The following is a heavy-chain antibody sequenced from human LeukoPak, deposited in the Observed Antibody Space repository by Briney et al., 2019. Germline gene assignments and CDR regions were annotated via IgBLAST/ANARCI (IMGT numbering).Heavy chain of an antibody. D-gene: IGHD3-10*01. CDR3: TRDTDFGSPTNYFDH. J-gene: IGHJ4*02. V-gene: IGHV3-43D*04. CDR1: GFTFYDYA. Sequence: PGGSLRLSCAASGFTFYDYAMHWVRHAPGKGLDWVSLISWEGQTTYYADSVRGRFSISRDNNKNSLFLEMNSLTADATGFYYFTRDTDFGSPTNYFDHWGQGTLVSVSS. CDR2: ISWEGQTT.